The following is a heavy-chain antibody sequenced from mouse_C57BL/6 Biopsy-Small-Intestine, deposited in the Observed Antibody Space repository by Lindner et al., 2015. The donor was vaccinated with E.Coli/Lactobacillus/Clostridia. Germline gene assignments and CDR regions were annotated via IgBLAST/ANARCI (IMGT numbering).Heavy chain of an antibody. D-gene: IGHD3-3*01. CDR1: GYTFTSYY. Sequence: SVKVSCKASGYTFTSYYIHWVRQAPGRGLEWMGIFNPGGTGTRCAQKFPGQNHHDQGHVTSTVFMELSSLTSDDTAVYYCARSHQKGLEHWGQGTLVTVSS. V-gene: IGHV1S61*01. CDR2: FNPGGTGT. CDR3: ARSHQKGLEH. J-gene: IGHJ4*01.